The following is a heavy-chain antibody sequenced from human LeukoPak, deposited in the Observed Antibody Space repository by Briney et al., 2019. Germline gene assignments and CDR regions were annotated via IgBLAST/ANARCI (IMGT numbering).Heavy chain of an antibody. V-gene: IGHV3-23*01. CDR3: AKVLWGTGYFDY. D-gene: IGHD1-1*01. Sequence: GGSLRLSCAAPGFTFSSYAMSWVRQAPGKGLEWVSAISGSGGSTYYADSVKGRFTISRDNSRNTLYLQMNSLRAEDTAVYYCAKVLWGTGYFDYWGQGTLVTVSS. CDR2: ISGSGGST. J-gene: IGHJ4*02. CDR1: GFTFSSYA.